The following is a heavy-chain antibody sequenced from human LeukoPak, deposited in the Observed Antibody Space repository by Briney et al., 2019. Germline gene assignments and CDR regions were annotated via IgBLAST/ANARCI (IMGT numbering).Heavy chain of an antibody. CDR3: ARDLVVVPAARSYYYYGMDV. Sequence: PGGSLRLSCAASGFTFSDYYMSWIRQAPGKGLEWVSYISSSYTNYADSVKGRFTISRDNAKNSLYLQMNSLRAEDTAVYYCARDLVVVPAARSYYYYGMDVWGKGTTVTVSS. J-gene: IGHJ6*04. CDR1: GFTFSDYY. V-gene: IGHV3-11*06. CDR2: ISSSYT. D-gene: IGHD2-2*01.